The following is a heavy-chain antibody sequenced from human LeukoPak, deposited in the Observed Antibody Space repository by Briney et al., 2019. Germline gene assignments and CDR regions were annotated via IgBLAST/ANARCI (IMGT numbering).Heavy chain of an antibody. V-gene: IGHV1-46*01. CDR3: ARDHEYYYGSGSYYPGGCDY. J-gene: IGHJ4*02. CDR1: GYTFTSYY. Sequence: APVKVSCKASGYTFTSYYMHWVRQAPGQGLEWMGIINPSGGSTSYAQKFQGRVTMTRDTSTSTVYMELSSPRSEDTAVYYCARDHEYYYGSGSYYPGGCDYWGQGTLVTVSS. D-gene: IGHD3-10*01. CDR2: INPSGGST.